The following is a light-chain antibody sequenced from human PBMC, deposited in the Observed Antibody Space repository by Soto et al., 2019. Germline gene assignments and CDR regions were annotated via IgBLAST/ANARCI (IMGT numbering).Light chain of an antibody. J-gene: IGKJ1*01. CDR3: QQSYTSSWT. CDR1: QAIGNS. V-gene: IGKV1-39*01. Sequence: DIQMTQSPSSLSASVGDRVTITCRTSQAIGNSLNWYQQKPGKAPNLLVYGTSTLQSGVPSRFSGSGSGTDFTHTISSLQREDFATYYCQQSYTSSWTFGQGTKVDIK. CDR2: GTS.